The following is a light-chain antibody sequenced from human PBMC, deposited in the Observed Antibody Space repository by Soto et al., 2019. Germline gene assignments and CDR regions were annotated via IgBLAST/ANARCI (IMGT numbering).Light chain of an antibody. CDR2: EFS. V-gene: IGLV2-14*01. CDR1: SSDVGGYKY. Sequence: QSALTQPASVSGSIGQSITISCTGTSSDVGGYKYVSWYQQHPGKAPKLMIYEFSNRPSGVSNRFSGSKSGDTASLTISGLQAEDEADYYCSSYTSSDTLVFGEGTKLTVL. J-gene: IGLJ2*01. CDR3: SSYTSSDTLV.